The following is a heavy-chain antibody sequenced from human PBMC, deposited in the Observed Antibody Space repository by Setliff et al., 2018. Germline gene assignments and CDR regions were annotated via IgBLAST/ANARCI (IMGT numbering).Heavy chain of an antibody. CDR1: GYSFSDYG. J-gene: IGHJ3*02. CDR2: ISAYNGNT. Sequence: AASVKVSCKASGYSFSDYGISWVRQASGQGLEWMGWISAYNGNTKYAQKLQGRVTMATDISTSTAYMELRSLRSDDTAVYYCARGGYSYGYDHGFDIWGQGTMVTVSS. D-gene: IGHD5-18*01. V-gene: IGHV1-18*01. CDR3: ARGGYSYGYDHGFDI.